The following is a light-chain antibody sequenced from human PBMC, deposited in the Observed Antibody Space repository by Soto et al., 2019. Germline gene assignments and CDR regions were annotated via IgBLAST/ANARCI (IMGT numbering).Light chain of an antibody. V-gene: IGLV2-8*01. J-gene: IGLJ1*01. Sequence: QSALTQPPSASGSPGQSVTISCTGTSSDVGGYKYVSWYQQHPGKAPKLMIYEVSKRPSGVPDRFSGSKSDNTASLTVSGLQAEDEADYYCSSYVGSNNFVFGTGTKVTVL. CDR3: SSYVGSNNFV. CDR1: SSDVGGYKY. CDR2: EVS.